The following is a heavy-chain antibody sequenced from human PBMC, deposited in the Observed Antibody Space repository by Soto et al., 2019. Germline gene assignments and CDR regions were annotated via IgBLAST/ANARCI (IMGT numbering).Heavy chain of an antibody. CDR2: ISSSSSYI. J-gene: IGHJ3*02. CDR3: ANNIAAREAFDI. V-gene: IGHV3-21*01. CDR1: GFTFSSYS. D-gene: IGHD6-6*01. Sequence: GGSLRLSCAASGFTFSSYSMNWVRQAPGKGLEWVSSISSSSSYIYYADSVKGRFTISRDNAKNSLYLQMNSLRAEDTAVYDCANNIAAREAFDIWGQGTMVTV.